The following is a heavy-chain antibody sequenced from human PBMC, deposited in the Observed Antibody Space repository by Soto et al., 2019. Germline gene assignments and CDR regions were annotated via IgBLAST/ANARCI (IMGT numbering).Heavy chain of an antibody. CDR3: ARDRRDTAMVPLDY. D-gene: IGHD5-18*01. Sequence: QVQLVECGGGVVQPGRSLRLSCAASGFTFSSYAMQWVRQAPGKGLEWVAVISYDGSNKYYADSVKGRFTISRDNSKNTLYLQMHSLRAEDTAVYYCARDRRDTAMVPLDYWGQGTLVTVSS. CDR2: ISYDGSNK. CDR1: GFTFSSYA. V-gene: IGHV3-30-3*01. J-gene: IGHJ4*02.